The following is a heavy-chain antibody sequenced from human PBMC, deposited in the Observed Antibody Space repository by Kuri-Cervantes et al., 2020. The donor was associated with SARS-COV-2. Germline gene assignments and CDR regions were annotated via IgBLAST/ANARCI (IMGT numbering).Heavy chain of an antibody. CDR3: ARYGAAAGKGRPVYGMDV. Sequence: ASVKVSCKASGYTFTDYYMHWVRQAPGQGLEWMGWINPNRGDTNYAQKFQGRVTMTRDTSISTVYMELSRLRSEDTAVYYCARYGAAAGKGRPVYGMDVWGQGTTVTVSS. CDR1: GYTFTDYY. D-gene: IGHD6-13*01. V-gene: IGHV1-2*02. CDR2: INPNRGDT. J-gene: IGHJ6*02.